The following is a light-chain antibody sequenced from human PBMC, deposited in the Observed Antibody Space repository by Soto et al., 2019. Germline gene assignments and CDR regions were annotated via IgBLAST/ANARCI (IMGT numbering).Light chain of an antibody. CDR2: LNSDGRH. Sequence: QLVLTQSPSASASLGASVKLTCTLSSGHTNYAIAWHQVQPEKGPRYLMKLNSDGRHSKGDGIPDRFSGSSSGAERYLTISSLRSEDEADYYCLTWGAGIGVFGGGTKVTVL. J-gene: IGLJ3*02. V-gene: IGLV4-69*01. CDR3: LTWGAGIGV. CDR1: SGHTNYA.